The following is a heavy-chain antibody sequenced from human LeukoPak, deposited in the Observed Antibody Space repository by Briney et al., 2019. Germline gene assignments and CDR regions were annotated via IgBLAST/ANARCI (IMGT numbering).Heavy chain of an antibody. D-gene: IGHD7-27*01. J-gene: IGHJ4*02. CDR1: GFTLSFCW. V-gene: IGHV3-7*01. Sequence: GGSLRLSCVASGFTLSFCWMAWVRQAPGKGLETVANIKQDGSEKYFVDCVKGRFTISRDNAKKSLYLQMNSLRDEDTAVYYCARESYWGSNAKGFDYWGQGTLVTVSS. CDR3: ARESYWGSNAKGFDY. CDR2: IKQDGSEK.